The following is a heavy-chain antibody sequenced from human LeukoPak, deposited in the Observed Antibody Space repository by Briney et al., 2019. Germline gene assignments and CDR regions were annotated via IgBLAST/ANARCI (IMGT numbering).Heavy chain of an antibody. CDR1: GYSFTSYW. CDR3: ARQEYCSGGSCYTWFDP. J-gene: IGHJ5*02. Sequence: GESLQISCKGSGYSFTSYWISWVRQMPGKSLEWMGRIDPSDSYTNYSPSLQGHVTISADKSISTAYLQWSSLKASDTAMYYCARQEYCSGGSCYTWFDPWGQGTLVTVSS. D-gene: IGHD2-15*01. V-gene: IGHV5-10-1*01. CDR2: IDPSDSYT.